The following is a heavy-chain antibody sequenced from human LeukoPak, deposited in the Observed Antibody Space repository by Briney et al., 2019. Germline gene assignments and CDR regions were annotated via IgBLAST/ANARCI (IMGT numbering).Heavy chain of an antibody. CDR2: IKQDGSEK. Sequence: GGSLRLSCAASGFTFSSYWMNWVRQAPGKGLEWVANIKQDGSEKYYVDSVKGRFTISRDNAKNSLYLQINSLRAEDTAVYYCARDVVAAGIYFDSWGQGTLVTVSS. CDR1: GFTFSSYW. J-gene: IGHJ4*02. V-gene: IGHV3-7*01. CDR3: ARDVVAAGIYFDS. D-gene: IGHD2-2*01.